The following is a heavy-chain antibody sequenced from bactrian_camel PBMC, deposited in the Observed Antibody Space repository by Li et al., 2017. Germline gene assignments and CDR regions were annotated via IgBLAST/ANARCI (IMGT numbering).Heavy chain of an antibody. CDR2: LGDDGST. J-gene: IGHJ4*01. CDR1: GDHRM. V-gene: IGHV3S53*01. CDR3: AARDSWGCELDPSGYAY. Sequence: QVQLVESGGGSAQTGGSLRLSCVVSGDHRMVAWFRQAPGTTREGVAGLGDDGSTSYAEFAEGRFTISKDSKNTFYLQMNQLKPEDTAVYYCAARDSWGCELDPSGYAYWGQGTQVTVS. D-gene: IGHD5*01.